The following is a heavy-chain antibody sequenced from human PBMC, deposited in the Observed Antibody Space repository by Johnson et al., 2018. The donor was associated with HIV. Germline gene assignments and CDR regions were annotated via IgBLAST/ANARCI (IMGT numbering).Heavy chain of an antibody. CDR3: ARELGGSSLPFGAFDI. Sequence: VQLVESGGGLVQPGGSLRLSCAASGFTLSTYWMSWVRQAPGKGLEWVANIKQDGSEKYCVDSVKGRFTISRDNSKNTLYLQMNSLRAEDTAVYYCARELGGSSLPFGAFDIWGQGTMVTVSS. CDR2: IKQDGSEK. CDR1: GFTLSTYW. V-gene: IGHV3-7*03. J-gene: IGHJ3*02. D-gene: IGHD6-13*01.